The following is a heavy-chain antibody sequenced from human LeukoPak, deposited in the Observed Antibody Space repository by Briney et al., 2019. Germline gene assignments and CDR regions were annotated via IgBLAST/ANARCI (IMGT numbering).Heavy chain of an antibody. V-gene: IGHV3-33*01. D-gene: IGHD1-1*01. CDR2: INYDGSNR. J-gene: IGHJ4*02. CDR3: ARWGGTRQFYFDY. CDR1: GFSLSNYG. Sequence: TGGSLRLSCAASGFSLSNYGLHWVRQGPGKGLEWLAVINYDGSNRYYADSVKGRFTISEDSSENTLYLQMNSLRADDTAMYYCARWGGTRQFYFDYWGQGTLATVPS.